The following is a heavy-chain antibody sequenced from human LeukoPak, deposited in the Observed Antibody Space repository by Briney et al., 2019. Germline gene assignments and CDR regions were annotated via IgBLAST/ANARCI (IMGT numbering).Heavy chain of an antibody. Sequence: SVKVSCKASGGTFSSYAISWVRQAPGQGLEWMGRIIPILGIANYAQKFQGRVTITADKSTSTAYMELSSLRSEDTAVYYCARDLRSGSYYSNWFDPRGQGTLVTVSS. V-gene: IGHV1-69*04. CDR1: GGTFSSYA. CDR3: ARDLRSGSYYSNWFDP. CDR2: IIPILGIA. J-gene: IGHJ5*02. D-gene: IGHD1-26*01.